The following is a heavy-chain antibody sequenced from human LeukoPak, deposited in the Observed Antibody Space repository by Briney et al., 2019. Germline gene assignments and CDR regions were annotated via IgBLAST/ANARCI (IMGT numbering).Heavy chain of an antibody. CDR2: IIPIFGTA. Sequence: GASVKVSCKASGGTFSSYAISWVRQAPGQGLEWVGGIIPIFGTANYAQKFQGRVTITADESTSTAYMELSSLRSEDTAVYYCARVSRVTIFGVVPSPHSGMDVWGQGTTVTVSS. CDR1: GGTFSSYA. CDR3: ARVSRVTIFGVVPSPHSGMDV. D-gene: IGHD3-3*01. V-gene: IGHV1-69*13. J-gene: IGHJ6*02.